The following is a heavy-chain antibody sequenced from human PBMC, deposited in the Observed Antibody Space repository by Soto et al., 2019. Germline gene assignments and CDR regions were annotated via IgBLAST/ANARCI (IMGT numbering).Heavy chain of an antibody. V-gene: IGHV3-53*04. CDR2: IYSGGST. Sequence: GGSLRLSCAASGFTVTSNYMSWVRQAPGKGLEWVSIIYSGGSTYYADSVKGRITISRHNSRNTLYLQMNSLRTEDTAVYYCARILYSNTFYYYYMDVWGKGTTVTVSS. D-gene: IGHD6-13*01. CDR1: GFTVTSNY. J-gene: IGHJ6*03. CDR3: ARILYSNTFYYYYMDV.